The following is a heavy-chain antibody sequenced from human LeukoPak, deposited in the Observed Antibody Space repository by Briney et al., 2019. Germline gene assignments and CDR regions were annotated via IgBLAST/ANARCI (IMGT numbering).Heavy chain of an antibody. V-gene: IGHV4-38-2*02. Sequence: SETLSLTCSVSGFSLSTGYFWGWIRQPPGRGLEWIGSIHYSTTTYYNPALESRVTISVRASKNRLSLKLDSVTAADTAVYYCVREGFGEGLRLSHAFDIWGQGTVVTVSS. CDR3: VREGFGEGLRLSHAFDI. CDR1: GFSLSTGYF. CDR2: IHYSTTT. D-gene: IGHD3-10*01. J-gene: IGHJ3*02.